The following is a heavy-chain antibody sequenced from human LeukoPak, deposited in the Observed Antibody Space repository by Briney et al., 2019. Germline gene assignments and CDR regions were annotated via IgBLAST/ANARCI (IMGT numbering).Heavy chain of an antibody. CDR1: GFTFSSYV. Sequence: GGSLRLSCAASGFTFSSYVMSWVRQAPGKGLEWVSDINYDGDRTYYADSVKGRFTISRDNSKNTLYLQMNSLRAEDTAVYYCAKGWYYDFFPEVTFDIWGQGTMVTVSS. D-gene: IGHD3-3*01. V-gene: IGHV3-23*01. J-gene: IGHJ3*02. CDR3: AKGWYYDFFPEVTFDI. CDR2: INYDGDRT.